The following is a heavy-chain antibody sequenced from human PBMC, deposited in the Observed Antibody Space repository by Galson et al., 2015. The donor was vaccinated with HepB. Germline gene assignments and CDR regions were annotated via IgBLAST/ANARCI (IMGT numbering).Heavy chain of an antibody. CDR3: ARLRRYSYAYDY. J-gene: IGHJ4*02. CDR2: TFSNDEK. D-gene: IGHD5-18*01. CDR1: GFSLTNARMG. V-gene: IGHV2-26*01. Sequence: PALVKPTQTLTLTCTVSGFSLTNARMGVSWIRQPPGKALEWLAHTFSNDEKSYSTSLKSRPTISKDTSKSQVVLYMTNMDPADTAIYYCARLRRYSYAYDYWGQGALVTVSS.